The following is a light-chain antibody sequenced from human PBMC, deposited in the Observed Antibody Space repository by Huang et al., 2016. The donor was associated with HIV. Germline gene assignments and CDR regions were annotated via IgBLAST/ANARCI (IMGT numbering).Light chain of an antibody. V-gene: IGKV3-15*01. J-gene: IGKJ1*01. CDR3: QQYYNWPRT. CDR1: QSVSSTY. CDR2: GAS. Sequence: EIVMTQSPATLSVSPGETATLSCRASQSVSSTYLAWYQQKPGQAPRLLIYGASTRATGIPASFSGSGSGTEFRLTISSLQSEDFAVYYCQQYYNWPRTFGQGTKVEIK.